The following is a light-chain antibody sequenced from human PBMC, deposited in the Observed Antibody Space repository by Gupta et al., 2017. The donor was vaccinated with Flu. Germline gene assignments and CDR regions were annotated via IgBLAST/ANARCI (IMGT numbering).Light chain of an antibody. CDR1: QSVDTY. Sequence: ATMSLSPGERATLSCRASQSVDTYLAWYQHKPGQPPRLLIYDASNRAAGIPARFSGSGSGTDFTLTISSREPEDFAVYYCQQRSNWPPFTFGHGTKVDIK. CDR3: QQRSNWPPFT. CDR2: DAS. V-gene: IGKV3-11*01. J-gene: IGKJ3*01.